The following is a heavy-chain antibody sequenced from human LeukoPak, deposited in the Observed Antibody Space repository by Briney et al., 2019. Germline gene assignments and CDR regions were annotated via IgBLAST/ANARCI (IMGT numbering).Heavy chain of an antibody. J-gene: IGHJ4*02. CDR1: GGTFSNYA. Sequence: SVKVSCKASGGTFSNYAISWVRQAPGQGLEWMGGIIPIFGTANYAQKFQGRVTITADESTSTAYMELSSLRSEDTAVYYCARDWGSYYDSSGYDYWGQGTPVTVSS. CDR2: IIPIFGTA. CDR3: ARDWGSYYDSSGYDY. V-gene: IGHV1-69*13. D-gene: IGHD3-22*01.